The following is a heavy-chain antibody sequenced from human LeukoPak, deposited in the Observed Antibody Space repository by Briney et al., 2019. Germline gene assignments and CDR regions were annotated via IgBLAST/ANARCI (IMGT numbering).Heavy chain of an antibody. CDR1: GFIFSRYG. CDR3: ARGLINGGTGTNYYYGLDV. CDR2: ISNSGGST. D-gene: IGHD6-13*01. Sequence: GGSLRLSCVASGFIFSRYGMHWVRQAPGKGLEYVSAISNSGGSTYYANSVKGRFTISRDNSKNTLYLQMGSLRGEDMAVYYCARGLINGGTGTNYYYGLDVWGQGTTVTVSS. J-gene: IGHJ6*02. V-gene: IGHV3-64*01.